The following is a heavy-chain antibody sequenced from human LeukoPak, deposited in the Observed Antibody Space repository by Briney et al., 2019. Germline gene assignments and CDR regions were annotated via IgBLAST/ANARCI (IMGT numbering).Heavy chain of an antibody. D-gene: IGHD3-22*01. CDR2: IHTGGST. Sequence: SETLSLTCSISGGSIFTYYWSWVRQPAGKGLEWIGRIHTGGSTNYSPSLKSRVIMSLDTSKNQFSLKLASVTAADTAVYYCARIFDRDVWGQGTLVTVSS. J-gene: IGHJ3*01. CDR1: GGSIFTYY. V-gene: IGHV4-4*07. CDR3: ARIFDRDV.